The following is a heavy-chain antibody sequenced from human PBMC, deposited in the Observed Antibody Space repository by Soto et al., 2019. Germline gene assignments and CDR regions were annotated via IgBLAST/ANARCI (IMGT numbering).Heavy chain of an antibody. J-gene: IGHJ6*03. CDR3: ARDGGSSWSYYYYYYMDV. D-gene: IGHD6-13*01. Sequence: TGGSLRLSCAASGFTFSSYWMSWVRQAPGKGLEWVANIKQDGSEKYYVDSVKGRFTISRDNAKNSLYLQMNSLRAEDTAVYYCARDGGSSWSYYYYYYMDVWGKGTTVTVSS. V-gene: IGHV3-7*01. CDR2: IKQDGSEK. CDR1: GFTFSSYW.